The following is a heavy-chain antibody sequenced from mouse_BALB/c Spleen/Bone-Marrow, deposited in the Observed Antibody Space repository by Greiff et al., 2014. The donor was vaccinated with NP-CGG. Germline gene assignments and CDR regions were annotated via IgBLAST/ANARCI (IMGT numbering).Heavy chain of an antibody. V-gene: IGHV5-17*02. D-gene: IGHD1-1*01. CDR2: ISSDSSTI. Sequence: VQLKESGGGLVQPGGSRKLSCAASGFTFSSFGIHWARQAPEKGLEWVAYISSDSSTIYYADTVKGRFTISRDNPKNTLFLQMTSLRSEDTAMYYCARSNYVGYYAMDYWGQGTSVTVSS. CDR1: GFTFSSFG. J-gene: IGHJ4*01. CDR3: ARSNYVGYYAMDY.